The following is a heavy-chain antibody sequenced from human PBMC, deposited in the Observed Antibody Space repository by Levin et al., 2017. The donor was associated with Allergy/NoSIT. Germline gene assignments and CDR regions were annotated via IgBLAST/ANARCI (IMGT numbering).Heavy chain of an antibody. CDR1: GFTFNTYA. V-gene: IGHV3-23*01. J-gene: IGHJ4*02. CDR3: ARSPVWYSRGRTSYVDF. D-gene: IGHD6-19*01. Sequence: PGGSLRLSCAASGFTFNTYAMSWVRQAPGKGLEWVSSISGSGGSTYYADSLKGRFIISRDNSNNTLYLHMNSLTAGDSALYYCARSPVWYSRGRTSYVDFWGQGTLVTVSS. CDR2: ISGSGGST.